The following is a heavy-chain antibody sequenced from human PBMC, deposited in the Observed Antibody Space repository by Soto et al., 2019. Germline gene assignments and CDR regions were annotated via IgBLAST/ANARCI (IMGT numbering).Heavy chain of an antibody. Sequence: QVQLQQWGAGLLKPSETLSLTCAVYGGSFSGYYWSWIRQPPGKGLEWIGEINHSGSTNYNPSLNSRVTITVDTSKNQFSLKLSSVTAADTAVYDCARGLKRLARNDAFDIWGQGPMVTVSS. CDR3: ARGLKRLARNDAFDI. J-gene: IGHJ3*02. V-gene: IGHV4-34*01. CDR1: GGSFSGYY. D-gene: IGHD6-25*01. CDR2: INHSGST.